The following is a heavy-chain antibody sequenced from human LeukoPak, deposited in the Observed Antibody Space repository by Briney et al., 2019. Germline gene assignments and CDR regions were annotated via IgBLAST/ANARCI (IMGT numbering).Heavy chain of an antibody. CDR2: INPNTGDT. J-gene: IGHJ5*02. Sequence: KPGASVTVSCKASGYTFTGYYMHWVRQAPGQGLEWIGWINPNTGDTNYAPKFQGRVTMIKDTSTNSAYMELNKLTSDDTAVHYCGRGNKSFDPWGQGTLVTVSS. CDR3: GRGNKSFDP. V-gene: IGHV1-2*02. CDR1: GYTFTGYY.